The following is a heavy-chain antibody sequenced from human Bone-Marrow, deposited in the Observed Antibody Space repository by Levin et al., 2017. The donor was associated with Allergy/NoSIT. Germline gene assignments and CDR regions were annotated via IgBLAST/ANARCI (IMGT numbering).Heavy chain of an antibody. D-gene: IGHD1-26*01. CDR3: AREGRGNYFDS. CDR1: GFTFRDHA. CDR2: IPFDGKNQ. J-gene: IGHJ4*02. Sequence: LSLTCEASGFTFRDHAMHWVRQAPGKGLEWVAVIPFDGKNQHYADSVKGRFTLSRDNSENTLDLQMDSLKAEDTAVYFCAREGRGNYFDSWGQGTLVIVSS. V-gene: IGHV3-30*04.